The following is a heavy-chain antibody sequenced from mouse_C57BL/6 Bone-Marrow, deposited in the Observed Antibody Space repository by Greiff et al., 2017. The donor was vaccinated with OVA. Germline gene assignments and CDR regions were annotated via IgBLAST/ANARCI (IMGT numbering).Heavy chain of an antibody. CDR2: ISSGSSTI. V-gene: IGHV5-17*01. J-gene: IGHJ4*01. CDR3: ARPDYAMDY. CDR1: GFTFSDYG. Sequence: EVKVVESGGGLVKPGGSLKLSCAASGFTFSDYGMHWVRQAPGKGLEWVGYISSGSSTIYYADTVKGRFTISRDNAKNNLFLQMTSLRSEDTAMYYCARPDYAMDYWGQGTSVTVSS.